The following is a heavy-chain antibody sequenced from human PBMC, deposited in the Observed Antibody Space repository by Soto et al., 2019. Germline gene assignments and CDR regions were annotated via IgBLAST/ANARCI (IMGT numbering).Heavy chain of an antibody. CDR1: RYTLTELS. V-gene: IGHV1-24*01. Sequence: GASVKASCKVRRYTLTELSMHWLRQEPRKGLEWMGGFDPEDGETIYAQKFQGRVTMTEDTSTDTAYMELSSLRSEDTAVYYCATDILDNWNRGLRWFDPWGQGTLVTVSS. CDR2: FDPEDGET. CDR3: ATDILDNWNRGLRWFDP. J-gene: IGHJ5*02. D-gene: IGHD1-20*01.